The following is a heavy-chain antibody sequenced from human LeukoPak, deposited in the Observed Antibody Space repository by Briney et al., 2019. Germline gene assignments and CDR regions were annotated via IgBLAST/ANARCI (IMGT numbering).Heavy chain of an antibody. J-gene: IGHJ5*02. Sequence: ASVKVSCKVSGYTLTELSMHWVRQAPGKGLEWMGGFDPEDGETIYAQKFQGRVTITADESTSTAYMELSSLRSEDTAVYYCARNLAAPFDPWGQGTLVTVSS. CDR2: FDPEDGET. V-gene: IGHV1-24*01. D-gene: IGHD3-16*01. CDR3: ARNLAAPFDP. CDR1: GYTLTELS.